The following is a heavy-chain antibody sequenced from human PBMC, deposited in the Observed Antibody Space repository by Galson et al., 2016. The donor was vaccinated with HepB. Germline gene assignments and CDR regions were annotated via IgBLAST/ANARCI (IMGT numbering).Heavy chain of an antibody. Sequence: SLRLSCAASGFTFSNYWMSWVRQAPGKGLEWVVNIKEDGSEKYYVDSVKGRFTISRDNAKNSLYLQMNSLRAEDTAVYCCARAGGTVYYHDSSGYSTWGQGTLVTVSS. CDR2: IKEDGSEK. CDR3: ARAGGTVYYHDSSGYST. J-gene: IGHJ5*02. CDR1: GFTFSNYW. D-gene: IGHD3-22*01. V-gene: IGHV3-7*01.